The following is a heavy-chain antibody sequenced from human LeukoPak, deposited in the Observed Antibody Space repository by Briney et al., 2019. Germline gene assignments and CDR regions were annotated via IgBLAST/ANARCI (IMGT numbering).Heavy chain of an antibody. CDR2: INHSGST. CDR1: GGSFSGYY. J-gene: IGHJ6*03. CDR3: ARGSSSYYMDV. D-gene: IGHD3-10*01. Sequence: PSXTLSLTCAVYGGSFSGYYWSWIRQPPGKGLEWIGEINHSGSTNYNPSLKSRVTISVDTSKNQFSLKLSSVTAADTAVYYCARGSSSYYMDVWGKGTTVTVSS. V-gene: IGHV4-34*01.